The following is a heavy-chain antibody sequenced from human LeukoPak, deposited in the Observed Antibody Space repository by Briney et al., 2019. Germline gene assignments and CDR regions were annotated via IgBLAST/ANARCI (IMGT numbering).Heavy chain of an antibody. J-gene: IGHJ3*02. D-gene: IGHD2-2*01. CDR3: TRGKLIVLVPAPI. Sequence: GGSLRLSCAASGFTFSSYGMHWVRQAPGKGLEWVAVISYDGSNKYYADSVKGRFTISRDNSKNTLYLQMNSLRLEDTAIYYCTRGKLIVLVPAPIWGQGTMVTVSS. CDR2: ISYDGSNK. V-gene: IGHV3-30*03. CDR1: GFTFSSYG.